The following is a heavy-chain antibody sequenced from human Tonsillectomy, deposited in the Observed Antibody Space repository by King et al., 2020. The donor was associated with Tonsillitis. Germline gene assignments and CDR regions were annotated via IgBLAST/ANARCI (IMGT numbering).Heavy chain of an antibody. CDR1: GFTFSSHW. D-gene: IGHD4-17*01. V-gene: IGHV3-74*01. Sequence: VQLVESGGGLVQPGGSLRLSCAASGFTFSSHWMHWGRQAPGKGLVWVSRIKSDGSSTSYADPVKGRFTISRDNAKNTLYLKMNSLRDEDTALYYCARETSGDYALDYWGQGTLATVSS. CDR2: IKSDGSST. CDR3: ARETSGDYALDY. J-gene: IGHJ4*02.